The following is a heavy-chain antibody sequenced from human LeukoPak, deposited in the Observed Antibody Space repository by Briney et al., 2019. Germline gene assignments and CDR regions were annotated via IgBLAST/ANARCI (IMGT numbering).Heavy chain of an antibody. CDR1: GFTFSSYS. J-gene: IGHJ4*02. D-gene: IGHD6-13*01. CDR3: ARDAGYSSRWYQNQYYFEY. Sequence: GGSLRLSCAASGFTFSSYSMNWVRQAPGKGLEWVSSISSSSSYIYYADSVKGRFTISRDNAKNSLYLQMNSLRAEDTAVYYCARDAGYSSRWYQNQYYFEYWGQGTLVTVSS. CDR2: ISSSSSYI. V-gene: IGHV3-21*01.